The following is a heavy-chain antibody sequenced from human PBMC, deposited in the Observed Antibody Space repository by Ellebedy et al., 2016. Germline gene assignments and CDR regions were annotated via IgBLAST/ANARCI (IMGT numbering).Heavy chain of an antibody. CDR1: GFSFSNYW. CDR2: IKDDGSEK. J-gene: IGHJ4*02. CDR3: ARALIGGKNY. V-gene: IGHV3-7*03. D-gene: IGHD3-16*01. Sequence: GGSLRLSXAASGFSFSNYWMSWVRQAPGKGLEWVANIKDDGSEKHYVDSVKGRFTISRDNAKNSLYLQMNSLRVEDTAVYYCARALIGGKNYWGQGTLVTVSS.